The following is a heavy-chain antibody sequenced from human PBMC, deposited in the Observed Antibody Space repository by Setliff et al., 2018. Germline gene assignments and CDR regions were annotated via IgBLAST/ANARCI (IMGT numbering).Heavy chain of an antibody. J-gene: IGHJ4*02. V-gene: IGHV3-21*01. Sequence: SGGSLRLSCAASGFTFDDYGMSWVRQAPGKGLEWVSSISSSSSYIYYADSVKGRFTISRDNAKNSLYLQMNSLRAEDTAVYYCARDRDGYNIFDYWGQGTLVTVSS. CDR1: GFTFDDYG. CDR3: ARDRDGYNIFDY. D-gene: IGHD5-12*01. CDR2: ISSSSSYI.